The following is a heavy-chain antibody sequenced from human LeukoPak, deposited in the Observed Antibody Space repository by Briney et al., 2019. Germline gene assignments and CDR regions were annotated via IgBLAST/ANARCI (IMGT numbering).Heavy chain of an antibody. CDR1: GFTFSSYG. CDR2: ISYDGSNK. Sequence: GSLRLSCAASGFTFSSYGMHWVRQAPGKGLEWVAVISYDGSNKYYADSVEGRFTISRDNSKNTLYLQMNSLRAEDTAVYYCAKDHYCSSTSCYHTGYYYGMDVWGKGTTVTVSS. CDR3: AKDHYCSSTSCYHTGYYYGMDV. D-gene: IGHD2-2*01. V-gene: IGHV3-30*18. J-gene: IGHJ6*04.